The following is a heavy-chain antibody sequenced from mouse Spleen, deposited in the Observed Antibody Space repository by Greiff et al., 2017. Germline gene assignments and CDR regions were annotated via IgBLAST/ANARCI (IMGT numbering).Heavy chain of an antibody. V-gene: IGHV1-50*01. CDR3: ARAGGNYEFAY. Sequence: QVQLQQPGAELVKPGASVKLSCKASGYTFTSYWMQWVKQRPGQGLEWIGEIDPSDSYTNYNQKFKGKATLTVDTSSSTAYMQLSSLTSEDSAVYYCARAGGNYEFAYWGQGTLVTVSA. D-gene: IGHD2-1*01. CDR1: GYTFTSYW. CDR2: IDPSDSYT. J-gene: IGHJ3*01.